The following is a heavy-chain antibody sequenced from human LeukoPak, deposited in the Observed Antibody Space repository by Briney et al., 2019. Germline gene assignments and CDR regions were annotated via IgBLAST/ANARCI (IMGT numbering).Heavy chain of an antibody. D-gene: IGHD6-13*01. CDR1: GYSITSGYN. CDR2: IYYSGST. J-gene: IGHJ6*02. CDR3: ARTTGTPKNYYYYGMDV. V-gene: IGHV4-38-2*02. Sequence: PSETLSLTCTVSGYSITSGYNWAWIRQPPGKVLEWIGSIYYSGSTYYNPSLKSRVTVSVDTSKNQFSLKLSSVTAADTAVYYCARTTGTPKNYYYYGMDVWGQGTTVTVSS.